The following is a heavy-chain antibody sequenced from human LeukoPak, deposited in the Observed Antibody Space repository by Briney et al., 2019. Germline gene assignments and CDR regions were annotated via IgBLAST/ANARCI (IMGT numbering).Heavy chain of an antibody. Sequence: QPGGSLTLSCAASGFTFSSYGMHWVRQAPGKGLEWVSAISGSGGSTYYAESVKGRLTISRDNSKNTLYLQMNSLRAEDTAVYYCAKDSGVAGDRSYYYDAFDIWGQGTTVTVSS. D-gene: IGHD1-26*01. J-gene: IGHJ3*02. V-gene: IGHV3-23*01. CDR3: AKDSGVAGDRSYYYDAFDI. CDR1: GFTFSSYG. CDR2: ISGSGGST.